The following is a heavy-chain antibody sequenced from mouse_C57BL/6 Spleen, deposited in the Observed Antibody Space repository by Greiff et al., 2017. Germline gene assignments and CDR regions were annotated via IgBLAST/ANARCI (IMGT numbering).Heavy chain of an antibody. CDR2: IYPRSGNT. CDR3: ARTGTVAY. J-gene: IGHJ3*01. Sequence: VHLVESGAELARPGASVKLSCKASGYTFTSYGISWVKQRTGQGLEWIGEIYPRSGNTYYNEKFKGKATLTADKSSSTAYMELRSLTSEDSAVYFCARTGTVAYWGQGTLVTVSA. D-gene: IGHD4-1*01. CDR1: GYTFTSYG. V-gene: IGHV1-81*01.